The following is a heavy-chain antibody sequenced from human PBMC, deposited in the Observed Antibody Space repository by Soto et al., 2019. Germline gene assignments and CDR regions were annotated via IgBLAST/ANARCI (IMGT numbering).Heavy chain of an antibody. J-gene: IGHJ6*02. V-gene: IGHV3-74*01. Sequence: EVQLVESGGGLVQPGGSLSLSCAASGFTFSSYWMHWVRQAPGKGLVWVSRINSDGSSTSYADSVKGRFTISRDNAKNTLHLQMNCLRAEGTAVYYCARGPDFWSGLYYYYYYGMDVWGQGTTVTVSS. D-gene: IGHD3-3*01. CDR1: GFTFSSYW. CDR2: INSDGSST. CDR3: ARGPDFWSGLYYYYYYGMDV.